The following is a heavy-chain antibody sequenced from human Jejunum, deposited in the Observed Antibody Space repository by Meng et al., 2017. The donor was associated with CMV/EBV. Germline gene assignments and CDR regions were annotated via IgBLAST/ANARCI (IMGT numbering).Heavy chain of an antibody. Sequence: FPFSNYAMTWVRQAPGKGLEWVSGFGANGDYINYADSVKGRFTISRDNSKNTLYLQMNSLRAEDTALYYCAKVSTFAYGPGSFFDHWGQGTLVTVSS. V-gene: IGHV3-23*01. CDR3: AKVSTFAYGPGSFFDH. CDR1: FPFSNYA. J-gene: IGHJ4*02. D-gene: IGHD3-10*01. CDR2: FGANGDYI.